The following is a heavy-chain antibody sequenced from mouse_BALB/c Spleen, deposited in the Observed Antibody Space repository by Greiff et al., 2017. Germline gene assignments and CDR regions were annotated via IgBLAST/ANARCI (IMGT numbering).Heavy chain of an antibody. CDR3: ARLYGRGYAMDY. D-gene: IGHD1-1*01. CDR1: GFNIKDTY. Sequence: EVQLVESGAELVKPGASVKLSCTASGFNIKDTYMHWVKQRPEQGLEWIGRIDPANGNTKYDPKFQGKATITADTSSNTAYLQLSSLTSEDTAVYYCARLYGRGYAMDYWGQGTSVTVSS. V-gene: IGHV14-3*02. J-gene: IGHJ4*01. CDR2: IDPANGNT.